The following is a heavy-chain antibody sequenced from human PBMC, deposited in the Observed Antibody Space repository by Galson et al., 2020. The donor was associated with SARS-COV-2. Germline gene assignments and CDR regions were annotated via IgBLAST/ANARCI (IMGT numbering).Heavy chain of an antibody. D-gene: IGHD3-22*01. Sequence: SETLSLTCTVSGGSITTAGYYWSWIRQHPTKGLEWIGNIYYSGSASYTPSLRSRVIISVDTSKNQFSLKLTSVTAADTAVYYCARDAYYYDSSGYYGRNFDYWGQGTLVTVSS. V-gene: IGHV4-31*03. CDR1: GGSITTAGYY. CDR2: IYYSGSA. CDR3: ARDAYYYDSSGYYGRNFDY. J-gene: IGHJ4*02.